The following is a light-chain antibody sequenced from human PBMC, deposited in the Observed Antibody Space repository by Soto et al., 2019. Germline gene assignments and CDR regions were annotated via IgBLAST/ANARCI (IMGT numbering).Light chain of an antibody. CDR2: DAS. V-gene: IGKV1-13*02. CDR3: QQFNSYPVT. J-gene: IGKJ5*01. Sequence: AIQLTQSPSSLSASVGDRVTITCRASQGISSALAWYQQQPGKAPELLIYDASSLESGVPSRFSGSGSGTDFTLPISSRQPEDFATYYGQQFNSYPVTFGQGTRLEIK. CDR1: QGISSA.